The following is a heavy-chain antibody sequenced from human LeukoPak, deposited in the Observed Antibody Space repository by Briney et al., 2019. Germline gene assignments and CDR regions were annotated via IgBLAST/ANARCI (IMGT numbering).Heavy chain of an antibody. CDR2: INPNTGDT. Sequence: SVKVSCKASGYTLSVYYLQWVRQAPGQGLEWMGWINPNTGDTDYAQKFQGRVTMTRDTSTNTAYMELSRLRSDDTAVYYCARIGYCSSTSCHFLDYWGQGTLVTVSS. CDR1: GYTLSVYY. CDR3: ARIGYCSSTSCHFLDY. J-gene: IGHJ4*02. V-gene: IGHV1-2*02. D-gene: IGHD2-2*01.